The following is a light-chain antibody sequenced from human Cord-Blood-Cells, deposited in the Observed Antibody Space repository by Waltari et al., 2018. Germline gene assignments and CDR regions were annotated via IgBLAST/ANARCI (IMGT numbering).Light chain of an antibody. V-gene: IGLV2-23*01. CDR1: SSDVGSYNL. CDR2: EGS. Sequence: QSALTQPASVSGSPGQSITISCPGTSSDVGSYNLVSWYQQQPGKAPKLMIYEGSKRPSGVSNRFSGSKSGNTASLTISGLQAEDEADYYCCSYAGSTYVVFGGGTKLTVL. CDR3: CSYAGSTYVV. J-gene: IGLJ2*01.